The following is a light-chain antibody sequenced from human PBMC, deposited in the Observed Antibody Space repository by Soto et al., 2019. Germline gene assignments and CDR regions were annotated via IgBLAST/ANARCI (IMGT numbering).Light chain of an antibody. J-gene: IGKJ1*01. CDR2: DAS. CDR3: QQYNTYSRT. V-gene: IGKV1-5*01. Sequence: DIQSTQSPSTLSASVGARVTVTCRASQNINTWLAWYQQKPGRAPKLLISDASSLESGVPSRFVGSGSGTDFTLTINSLQPDDFATYYCQQYNTYSRTFGQGTKV. CDR1: QNINTW.